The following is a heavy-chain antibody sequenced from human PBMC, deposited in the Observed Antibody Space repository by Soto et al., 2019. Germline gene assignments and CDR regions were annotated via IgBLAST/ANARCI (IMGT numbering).Heavy chain of an antibody. D-gene: IGHD6-19*01. CDR2: LDAEDGET. CDR1: GYTFSTYA. CDR3: ATGSIAVAGQDY. V-gene: IGHV1-24*01. Sequence: ASVKVSCKASGYTFSTYAMHWVRQAPGKGLEWMGWLDAEDGETIYSQKFQGRVTMTEDTSTDTAYMELSSLRSEDTAVYYCATGSIAVAGQDYWGQGTLVTVSS. J-gene: IGHJ4*02.